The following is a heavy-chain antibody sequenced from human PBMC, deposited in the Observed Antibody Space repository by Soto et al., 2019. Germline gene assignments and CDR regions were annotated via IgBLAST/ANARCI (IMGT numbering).Heavy chain of an antibody. CDR1: GFTFSSYG. Sequence: GGSLRLSCAASGFTFSSYGMHWVRQAPGKGLEWVAVIWYDGSNKYYADSVKGRFTISRDNSKNTLYLQMNSLRAEDTAVYYCARDRPSHYDILTGFLDYWGQGTLVTVSS. CDR2: IWYDGSNK. V-gene: IGHV3-33*01. CDR3: ARDRPSHYDILTGFLDY. D-gene: IGHD3-9*01. J-gene: IGHJ4*02.